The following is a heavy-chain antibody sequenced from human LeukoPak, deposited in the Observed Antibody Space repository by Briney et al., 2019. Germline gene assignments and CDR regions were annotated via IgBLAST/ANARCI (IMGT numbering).Heavy chain of an antibody. D-gene: IGHD4-23*01. V-gene: IGHV3-23*01. CDR1: GFTFRIHA. J-gene: IGHJ4*02. Sequence: GGSLRLSCAASGFTFRIHAMRDVREAPGKSLEYWSAISGSGGSTYSADSVKGRFTISRDNSKNTLYLQMNSLRAEDTAVYYCAKVLGGNGGDYFDYWGQGTLATVSS. CDR3: AKVLGGNGGDYFDY. CDR2: ISGSGGST.